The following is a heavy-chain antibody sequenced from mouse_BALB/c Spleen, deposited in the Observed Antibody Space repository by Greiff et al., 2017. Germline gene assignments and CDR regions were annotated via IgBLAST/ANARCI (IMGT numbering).Heavy chain of an antibody. CDR3: ARWGDYDDAMDY. J-gene: IGHJ4*01. CDR2: ISSGGGNT. Sequence: EVQLVESGGGLVKPGGSLKLSCAASGFTFSSYTMSWVRQTPEKRLEWVATISSGGGNTYYPDSVKGRFTISRDNAKNNLYLQMSSLRSEDTALYYCARWGDYDDAMDYWGQGTSVTVSS. D-gene: IGHD2-4*01. CDR1: GFTFSSYT. V-gene: IGHV5-9*03.